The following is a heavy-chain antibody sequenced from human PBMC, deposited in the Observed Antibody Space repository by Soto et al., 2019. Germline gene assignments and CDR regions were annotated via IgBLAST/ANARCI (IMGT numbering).Heavy chain of an antibody. CDR1: GYTFNSYF. Sequence: ASVKVSCKASGYTFNSYFMHWVRQAPGQGLEWMGVINPSGGSTSYAQKFLGRVTMTRDTSTSTVYMELSSLRSEDTAVYYCARAGTSVVVPAAIQFPPIDYSGQRTLDTLSP. J-gene: IGHJ4*02. D-gene: IGHD2-2*02. CDR3: ARAGTSVVVPAAIQFPPIDY. CDR2: INPSGGST. V-gene: IGHV1-46*02.